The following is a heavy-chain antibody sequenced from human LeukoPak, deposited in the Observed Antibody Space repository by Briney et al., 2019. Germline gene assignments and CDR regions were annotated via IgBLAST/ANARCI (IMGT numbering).Heavy chain of an antibody. J-gene: IGHJ5*02. Sequence: PSETLSLTCTVSGGSISSGGYYWSWIRQHPGKGLEWIGYIYYSGSTYYNPSLKSRVTIPVDTSKNQFSLKLSSVTAADTAVYYCAREIADDLRFDPWGQGTLVTVSS. CDR1: GGSISSGGYY. CDR2: IYYSGST. CDR3: AREIADDLRFDP. V-gene: IGHV4-31*03. D-gene: IGHD3-16*01.